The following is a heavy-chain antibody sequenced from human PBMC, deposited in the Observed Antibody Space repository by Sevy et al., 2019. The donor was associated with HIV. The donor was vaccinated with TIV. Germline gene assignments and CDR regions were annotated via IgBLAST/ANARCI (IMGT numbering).Heavy chain of an antibody. CDR2: IRQDGSEK. D-gene: IGHD6-13*01. CDR3: AREEQQLVPGEYYFDY. CDR1: GFIFSNYW. V-gene: IGHV3-7*03. J-gene: IGHJ4*02. Sequence: GGSLRLSCEASGFIFSNYWMSWVRQAPGKWLEWVANIRQDGSEKLYVDSVRGRFTISRDNAKNSLYLEMNSLRAEDTAVYYCAREEQQLVPGEYYFDYWGQGTLVTVSS.